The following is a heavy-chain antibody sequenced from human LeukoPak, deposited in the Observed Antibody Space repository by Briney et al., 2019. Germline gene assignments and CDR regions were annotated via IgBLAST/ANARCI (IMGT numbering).Heavy chain of an antibody. CDR2: ISGSGEII. J-gene: IGHJ4*02. CDR1: GFTFSSYG. V-gene: IGHV3-48*03. CDR3: ARRFGY. Sequence: GGSLRLSCAASGFTFSSYGMNWVRQAPGKGLEWVAYISGSGEIIYYTDSVKGRFTISRDNAKNSLYLQMSSLRADDTAVYYCARRFGYWGQGTLVTVSS.